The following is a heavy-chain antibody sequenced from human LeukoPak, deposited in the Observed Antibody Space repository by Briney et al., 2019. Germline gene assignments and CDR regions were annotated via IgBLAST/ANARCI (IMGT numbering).Heavy chain of an antibody. CDR1: GFTFSSYW. D-gene: IGHD5-12*01. J-gene: IGHJ6*02. CDR2: INTDGSTT. V-gene: IGHV3-74*01. Sequence: GGSLRLSCAASGFTFSSYWMHWVRQPPGKGPVWVSCINTDGSTTRYADSVKGRFTISRDNAKNSLYLQMNSLRDEDTAVYYCARGYYYGMDVWGQGTTVTVSS. CDR3: ARGYYYGMDV.